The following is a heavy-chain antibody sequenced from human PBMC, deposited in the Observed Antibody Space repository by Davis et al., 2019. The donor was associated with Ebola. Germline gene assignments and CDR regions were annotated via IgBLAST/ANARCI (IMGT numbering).Heavy chain of an antibody. CDR3: ARHEDIGELDHHGLDV. J-gene: IGHJ6*02. CDR1: GGTFSSYA. Sequence: SVKVSCKASGGTFSSYAISWVRQAPGQGLEWVGGIIPIFDTASYAHNFQDRLTITADESTSTAYMELSSLRSEDTAMFYCARHEDIGELDHHGLDVWGQGTTVTVSS. CDR2: IIPIFDTA. D-gene: IGHD3-10*01. V-gene: IGHV1-69*13.